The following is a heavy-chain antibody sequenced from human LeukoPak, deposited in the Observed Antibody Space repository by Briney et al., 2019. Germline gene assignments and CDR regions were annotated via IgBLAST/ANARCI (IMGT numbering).Heavy chain of an antibody. CDR3: ATHGSVWGSYRWVDY. Sequence: ASVKVSCKVSGYTLTELSMHWVRQAPGKGLEWMGGFDPEDDETIYAQKFQGRVTMTEDTSTDTVYMELSSLRSEDTAVYYCATHGSVWGSYRWVDYWGQGTLVTVSS. D-gene: IGHD3-16*01. CDR1: GYTLTELS. V-gene: IGHV1-24*01. CDR2: FDPEDDET. J-gene: IGHJ4*02.